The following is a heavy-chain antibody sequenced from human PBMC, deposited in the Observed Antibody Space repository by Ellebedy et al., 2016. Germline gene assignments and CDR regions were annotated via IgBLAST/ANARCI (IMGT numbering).Heavy chain of an antibody. V-gene: IGHV3-23*01. D-gene: IGHD5-18*01. Sequence: GESLKISCAASGFTFSSYAMSWVRQAPGKGLEWVSAISGSGGSTYYADSVKGRFTISRDNSKNTLYLQMNSLRAEDTAVYYCAKRGQLWLLTSNYYYGMDVWGQGTTVTVSS. CDR1: GFTFSSYA. CDR2: ISGSGGST. J-gene: IGHJ6*02. CDR3: AKRGQLWLLTSNYYYGMDV.